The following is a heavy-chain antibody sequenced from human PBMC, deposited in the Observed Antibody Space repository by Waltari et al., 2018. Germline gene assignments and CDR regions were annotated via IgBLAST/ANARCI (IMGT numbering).Heavy chain of an antibody. CDR2: IRSKTNSYAT. Sequence: EVQLVESGGGLVQPGGSLKLSCAASGFTFSGSALHWVRQASGKGLEWVGRIRSKTNSYATAYVASVKGRFTISRDDSKNTAYLQMSSLKTEDTAVYYCTRWPDYGGNFAFDYWGQGTLVTVSS. CDR3: TRWPDYGGNFAFDY. V-gene: IGHV3-73*02. D-gene: IGHD4-17*01. CDR1: GFTFSGSA. J-gene: IGHJ4*02.